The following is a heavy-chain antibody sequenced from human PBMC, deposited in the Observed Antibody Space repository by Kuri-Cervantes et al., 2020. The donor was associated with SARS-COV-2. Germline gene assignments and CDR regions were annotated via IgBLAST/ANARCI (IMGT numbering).Heavy chain of an antibody. V-gene: IGHV4-30-2*01. CDR2: IYHGGST. D-gene: IGHD6-6*01. Sequence: SETLSPTFTVSGGSISSGGYYGSGIRQPPGKGVEWIGYIYHGGSTYYNPSLKSRVTITVDRSKNQFSLKLSSVTAADTAVYYWARGNSSSGFDYWGQGTLVTVSS. J-gene: IGHJ4*02. CDR3: ARGNSSSGFDY. CDR1: GGSISSGGYY.